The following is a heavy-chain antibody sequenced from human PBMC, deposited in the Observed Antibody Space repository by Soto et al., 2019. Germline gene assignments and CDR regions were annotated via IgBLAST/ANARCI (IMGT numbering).Heavy chain of an antibody. CDR3: ARFLDIDDDYAGSDAFDI. CDR2: IIPIFGTA. CDR1: GGTFSSYA. J-gene: IGHJ3*02. Sequence: QVQLVQSGAEVKKPGSSVKVSCKASGGTFSSYAISWVRQAPGQGLEWMGGIIPIFGTANYAQKFQGRVTITADESSSTAYMELSSLRSEDTAVYYCARFLDIDDDYAGSDAFDIWGQGTMVTVSS. D-gene: IGHD4-17*01. V-gene: IGHV1-69*01.